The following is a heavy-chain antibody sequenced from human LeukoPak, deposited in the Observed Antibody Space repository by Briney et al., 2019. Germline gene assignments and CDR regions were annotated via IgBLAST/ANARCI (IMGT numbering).Heavy chain of an antibody. D-gene: IGHD6-19*01. CDR1: GGTFSSYA. J-gene: IGHJ4*02. CDR3: ASLKISSGCC. CDR2: IIPILGIA. V-gene: IGHV1-69*04. Sequence: SVKVSCKASGGTFSSYAISWVRQAPGQGLEWMGRIIPILGIANYAQKFQGRVTITADKSTSAAYMELSSLRSEDTAVYYCASLKISSGCCWGQGTLVTVSS.